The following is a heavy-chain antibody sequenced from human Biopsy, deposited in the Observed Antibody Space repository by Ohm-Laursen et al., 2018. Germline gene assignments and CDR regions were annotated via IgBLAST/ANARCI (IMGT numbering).Heavy chain of an antibody. CDR2: TSYTGYT. D-gene: IGHD4-23*01. J-gene: IGHJ4*02. CDR1: GGSFTGHY. V-gene: IGHV4-59*11. CDR3: ARGSNDFGGLYFPR. Sequence: GTLSLTCTVSGGSFTGHYWSWIRQPPGKGLEWIGHTSYTGYTSYNASLKSRVTISVDTSRNHFSLRLSSLTAADTAVYYCARGSNDFGGLYFPRWGQGTLLTVSS.